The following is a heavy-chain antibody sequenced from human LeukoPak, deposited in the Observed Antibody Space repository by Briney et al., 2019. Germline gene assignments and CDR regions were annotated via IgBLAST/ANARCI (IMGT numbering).Heavy chain of an antibody. J-gene: IGHJ6*03. CDR1: GFTFSSYA. CDR2: ISYDGSNK. CDR3: ARAGRAFIAVAQNPVSYYMDV. V-gene: IGHV3-30*04. Sequence: PGGSLRLSCAASGFTFSSYAMHWVRQAPGKGLEWVAVISYDGSNKYYADSVKGRFTISRDNSKNTLYLQMNSLRAEDTAVYYCARAGRAFIAVAQNPVSYYMDVWGKGTTVTVSS. D-gene: IGHD6-19*01.